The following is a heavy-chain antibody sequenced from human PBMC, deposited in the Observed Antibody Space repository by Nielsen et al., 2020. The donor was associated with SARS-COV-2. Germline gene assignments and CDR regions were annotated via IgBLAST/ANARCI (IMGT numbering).Heavy chain of an antibody. V-gene: IGHV4-4*02. J-gene: IGHJ6*03. D-gene: IGHD2-2*02. CDR1: GGSVSSNDW. CDR2: VSHSGST. CDR3: ARGHLVVVPSPILGLGPFFYSFYLDV. Sequence: SETLSLTCAVSGGSVSSNDWWTWVRQSPGKGLEWIREVSHSGSTNYSPSLKSRVTLSMDKSRRQFSLRLASVSAADTAVYFCARGHLVVVPSPILGLGPFFYSFYLDVWGKGTTVIVSS.